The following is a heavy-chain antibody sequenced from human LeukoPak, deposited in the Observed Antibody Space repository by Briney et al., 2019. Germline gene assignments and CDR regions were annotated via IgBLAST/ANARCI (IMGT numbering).Heavy chain of an antibody. D-gene: IGHD6-13*01. J-gene: IGHJ5*02. CDR2: IYYSGST. Sequence: SETLSLTCTVSGGSISSYYWSWIRQPPGKGLEWIGYIYYSGSTNYNPSLKSRVTISVDTSKNQFSLKLSSVTAADTAVYYCARHQYSSSWYRDWFDPWGQGTLVTVSS. CDR3: ARHQYSSSWYRDWFDP. V-gene: IGHV4-59*08. CDR1: GGSISSYY.